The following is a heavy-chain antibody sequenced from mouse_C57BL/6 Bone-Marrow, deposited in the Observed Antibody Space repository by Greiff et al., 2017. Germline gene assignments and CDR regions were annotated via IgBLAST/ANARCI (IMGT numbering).Heavy chain of an antibody. Sequence: EVQVVESGPGLVKPSQSLSLTCSATGYSITSGYYWNWIRQFPGNKLEWMGYISYDGSNNYNPSLKNRISITRDTSKNQFFLKLNSVTTEDTATYYCAYGNYWYFDVWGAGTTVTVSS. J-gene: IGHJ1*01. V-gene: IGHV3-6*02. D-gene: IGHD2-1*01. CDR1: GYSITSGYY. CDR2: ISYDGSN. CDR3: AYGNYWYFDV.